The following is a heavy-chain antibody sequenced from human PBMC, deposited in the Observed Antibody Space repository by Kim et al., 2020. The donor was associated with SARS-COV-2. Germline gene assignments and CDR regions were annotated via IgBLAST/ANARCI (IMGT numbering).Heavy chain of an antibody. D-gene: IGHD5-12*01. J-gene: IGHJ3*02. CDR3: AQKMGMATKSDAFDI. CDR2: IYSGGST. Sequence: LSLTCAASGFTVSSNYMSWVRQAPGKGLEWVSVIYSGGSTYYADSVKGRFTISRDNSKNTLYLQMNSLRAEDTAVYYCAQKMGMATKSDAFDIWGQGTMVTVSS. V-gene: IGHV3-53*01. CDR1: GFTVSSNY.